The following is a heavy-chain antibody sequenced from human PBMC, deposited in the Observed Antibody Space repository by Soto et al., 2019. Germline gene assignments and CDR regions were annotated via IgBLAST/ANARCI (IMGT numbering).Heavy chain of an antibody. D-gene: IGHD3-16*02. CDR3: ARRPIMITLGGVIDYYFDF. CDR1: GGSISSSNNY. V-gene: IGHV4-39*01. J-gene: IGHJ4*02. Sequence: QLQLQESGPGLVKPSETLSLTCTVSGGSISSSNNYWGGIRRPPGKGLGGIGNIYYSGSTSSNPSLRSRVTISIDTSKNQFSLKLTSVSAADTAVYYCARRPIMITLGGVIDYYFDFWGQGSLVTVSS. CDR2: IYYSGST.